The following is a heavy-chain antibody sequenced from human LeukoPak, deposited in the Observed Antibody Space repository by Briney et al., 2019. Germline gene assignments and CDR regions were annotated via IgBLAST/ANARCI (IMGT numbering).Heavy chain of an antibody. CDR3: ARGVTGELPAAY. CDR1: GYTFTGYY. D-gene: IGHD1-26*01. J-gene: IGHJ4*02. CDR2: INPNSGGT. V-gene: IGHV1-2*02. Sequence: ASVKVSCKPSGYTFTGYYMHWVRPAPGQGLEWVGWINPNSGGTNYAQKFQGRVTMTRDTSISTAYMELSRLRSDDTAVYYCARGVTGELPAAYWGQGTLVTVSS.